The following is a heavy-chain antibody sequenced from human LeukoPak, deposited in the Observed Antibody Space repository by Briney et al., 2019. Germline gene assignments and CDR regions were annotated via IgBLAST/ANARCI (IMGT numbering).Heavy chain of an antibody. J-gene: IGHJ4*02. D-gene: IGHD5-18*01. CDR2: IWFDGSNK. Sequence: PGGSLRLSCAASGFTFGSYGMDWVRQSPGKGLEWVAVIWFDGSNKYYADSVKGRFSISRDNSKNTLYLQMDSLRDEDTAVYYCARDRGYTYGHPLDYWGQGTLVTVSS. CDR3: ARDRGYTYGHPLDY. CDR1: GFTFGSYG. V-gene: IGHV3-33*01.